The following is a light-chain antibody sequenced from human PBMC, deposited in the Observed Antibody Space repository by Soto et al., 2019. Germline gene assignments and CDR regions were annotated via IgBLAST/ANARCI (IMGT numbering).Light chain of an antibody. CDR3: QKYNSAPAT. J-gene: IGKJ3*01. CDR1: QGISKF. CDR2: AAS. V-gene: IGKV1-27*01. Sequence: DVQMTQSPSSLSASVGDRVTITCRASQGISKFLAWYQQRPGKVPKLLIYAASTLQSGVPSRFSGSGSGTYFTLTISSLQPEDVATYYCQKYNSAPATFGPGTKVDIK.